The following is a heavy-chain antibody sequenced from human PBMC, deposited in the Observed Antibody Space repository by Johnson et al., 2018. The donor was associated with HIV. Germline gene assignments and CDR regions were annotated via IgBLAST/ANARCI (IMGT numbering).Heavy chain of an antibody. D-gene: IGHD1-1*01. Sequence: EQLVESGGGLVQPGGSLRLSCAASGFTFSSYWMHWVRQAPGKGLVWVSVIYSGGSTYYADSVKGRFTISRDNSKNTLYLQMNSLRAEDTAVYFCATVWRNEGRHAFDVWGQGTMVTVSS. V-gene: IGHV3-66*01. CDR1: GFTFSSYW. CDR3: ATVWRNEGRHAFDV. CDR2: IYSGGST. J-gene: IGHJ3*01.